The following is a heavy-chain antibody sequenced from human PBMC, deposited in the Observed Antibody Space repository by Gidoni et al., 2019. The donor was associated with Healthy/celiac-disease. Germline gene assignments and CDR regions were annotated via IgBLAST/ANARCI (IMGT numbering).Heavy chain of an antibody. Sequence: QVQLVQSGAEVKKPGASVKVSCKASGYTFTSHGISWVRQAPGQGLEWMGWISAYNGNTNYAQKLQGRVTMTTDTSTSTAYMELRSLRSDDTAVYYCARDRYDSSGYYYVAAFDIWGQGTMVTVSS. V-gene: IGHV1-18*01. CDR3: ARDRYDSSGYYYVAAFDI. J-gene: IGHJ3*02. CDR2: ISAYNGNT. D-gene: IGHD3-22*01. CDR1: GYTFTSHG.